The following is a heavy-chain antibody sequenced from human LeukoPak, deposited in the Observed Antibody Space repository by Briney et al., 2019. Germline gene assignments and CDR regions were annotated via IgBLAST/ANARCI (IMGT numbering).Heavy chain of an antibody. CDR1: GCSISSSSYY. D-gene: IGHD3-10*01. Sequence: PSETLTLTCTVSGCSISSSSYYWGWIRQPPGMGLEWIGSVYYSGSAYDNPSLKSRVTISVDTSKNQLSLRLSSMTATDTAVYYCARMIYYGSYYFDYWGQGTLVTVSS. V-gene: IGHV4-39*01. J-gene: IGHJ4*02. CDR3: ARMIYYGSYYFDY. CDR2: VYYSGSA.